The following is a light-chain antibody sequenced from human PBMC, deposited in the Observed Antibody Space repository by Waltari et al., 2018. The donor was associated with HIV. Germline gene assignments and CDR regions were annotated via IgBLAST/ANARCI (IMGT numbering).Light chain of an antibody. CDR2: KAS. Sequence: DIQLTQSPSTLSASVGDRVTITCRASQNVNKWLAWYQQKPGKAPTLLIYKASFFKSGVPSRFSGSGSGTEFTLTISSLQPDDCATYYCQHYDSYSCTFGQGTKVEIK. J-gene: IGKJ2*02. CDR1: QNVNKW. CDR3: QHYDSYSCT. V-gene: IGKV1-5*03.